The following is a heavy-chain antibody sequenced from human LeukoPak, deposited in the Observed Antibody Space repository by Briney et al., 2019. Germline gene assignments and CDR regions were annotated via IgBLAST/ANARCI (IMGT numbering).Heavy chain of an antibody. CDR1: GGSISSYY. CDR2: IYTSGST. J-gene: IGHJ6*02. V-gene: IGHV4-4*07. D-gene: IGHD6-13*01. Sequence: SETLSLTCTVSGGSISSYYWSWIRQPAGKGLEWIGRIYTSGSTNYNPSLKSRVTMSVDTSKNQFSLKLSSVTAADTAVYYCARERPNLYSSSWAPIPHYYYYGMDVWGQGTTVTVSS. CDR3: ARERPNLYSSSWAPIPHYYYYGMDV.